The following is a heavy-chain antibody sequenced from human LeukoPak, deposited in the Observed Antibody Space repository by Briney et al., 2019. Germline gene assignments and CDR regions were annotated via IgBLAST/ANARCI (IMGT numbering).Heavy chain of an antibody. CDR1: GGSISSYY. CDR3: ARGDYTGPRDY. D-gene: IGHD3-16*01. J-gene: IGHJ4*02. Sequence: SETLSLTCTVSGGSISSYYWSWIRQPPGKGLEWIGYIYYSGSTNYNPSLKSRVTISVDTSKNQFSLKLSSVTAADTAVYYCARGDYTGPRDYWGQGTLATVSS. V-gene: IGHV4-59*01. CDR2: IYYSGST.